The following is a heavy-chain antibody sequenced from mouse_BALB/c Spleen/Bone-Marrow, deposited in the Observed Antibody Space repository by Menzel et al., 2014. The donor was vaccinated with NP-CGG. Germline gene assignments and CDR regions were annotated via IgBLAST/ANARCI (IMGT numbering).Heavy chain of an antibody. Sequence: VQLQQSGAELVRPGASVTLSCKASGYTFTDYEMHWVKQTPVHGLEWIGAIDPETGGTAYNQKFKGKATLTADKSSSTAYIELRSLTTKDSAVYYCTRGGNFMTSIVGDYDHWGQGTTLKV. V-gene: IGHV1-15*01. CDR1: GYTFTDYE. D-gene: IGHD1-1*01. CDR3: TRGGNFMTSIVGDYDH. J-gene: IGHJ2*01. CDR2: IDPETGGT.